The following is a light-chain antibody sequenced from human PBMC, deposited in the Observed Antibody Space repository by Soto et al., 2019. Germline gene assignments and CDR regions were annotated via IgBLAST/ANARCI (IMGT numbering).Light chain of an antibody. J-gene: IGLJ1*01. Sequence: QSALTQPPSASGSPGQSVTISCTGTSSDVGGYNYVSWYQQHPGKAPKLMIYEVSKRPSGVPDRFSGSKSGNTASLTVSGLQAEDEADYYCSSYAGSTPSYVFGTGTKVTVL. CDR1: SSDVGGYNY. CDR2: EVS. CDR3: SSYAGSTPSYV. V-gene: IGLV2-8*01.